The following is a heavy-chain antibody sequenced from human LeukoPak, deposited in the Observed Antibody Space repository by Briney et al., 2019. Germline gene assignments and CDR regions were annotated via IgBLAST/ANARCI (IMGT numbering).Heavy chain of an antibody. CDR1: GLTFSSYW. J-gene: IGHJ4*02. D-gene: IGHD1-14*01. CDR2: INPGGGSI. CDR3: ARSNQADDY. V-gene: IGHV3-74*01. Sequence: PGGSLRLSCAASGLTFSSYWMHWVRQVPGKGLVWVARINPGGGSITYADSVKGRFTISRDNAKNTLYLQMDSLRAEDTGVYYCARSNQADDYWGQGTLVTVSS.